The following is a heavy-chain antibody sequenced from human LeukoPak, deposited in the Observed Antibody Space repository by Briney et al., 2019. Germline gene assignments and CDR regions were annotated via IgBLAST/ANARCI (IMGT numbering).Heavy chain of an antibody. CDR2: IYPGDSDT. J-gene: IGHJ6*02. CDR3: ARRIGYCSGTSCSPYYYYGMDV. CDR1: GYSFTNYW. V-gene: IGHV5-51*01. Sequence: GESLKISCKGSGYSFTNYWIGWVRQMPGKGLEWMGIIYPGDSDTRYSPSFQGQVTISADKSISTAYLQWSSLKASDTAIYYCARRIGYCSGTSCSPYYYYGMDVWGQGTTVTVSS. D-gene: IGHD2-2*01.